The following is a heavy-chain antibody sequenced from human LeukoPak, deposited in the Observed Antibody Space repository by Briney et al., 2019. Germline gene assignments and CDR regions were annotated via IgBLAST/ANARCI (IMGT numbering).Heavy chain of an antibody. J-gene: IGHJ4*02. Sequence: ASVKLSCKASGYTFPSYAISWVRQAPGQGLEWMGWLSVYNVVTHYAQKVQGRVTVTTDTSTSTTYLELRNLKSDDTAVYYGAGTLGYCTSSFCYLKYWGQGTLVTVSS. CDR2: LSVYNVVT. CDR3: AGTLGYCTSSFCYLKY. D-gene: IGHD2-8*01. CDR1: GYTFPSYA. V-gene: IGHV1-18*01.